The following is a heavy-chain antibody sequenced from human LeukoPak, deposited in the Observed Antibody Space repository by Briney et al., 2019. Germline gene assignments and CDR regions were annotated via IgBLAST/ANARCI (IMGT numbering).Heavy chain of an antibody. J-gene: IGHJ4*02. V-gene: IGHV3-23*01. CDR1: GFTFTSYS. D-gene: IGHD2-15*01. CDR2: TSDRGDYT. Sequence: GGSLRLSCAASGFTFTSYSMSWVRQAPGKGLEWVSGTSDRGDYTYYADSVKGRFTISRDNSKSTVYLQMNSLRAEDTAVYYCARDIGDCSSGRCYSDYIDYWGQGILVTVSS. CDR3: ARDIGDCSSGRCYSDYIDY.